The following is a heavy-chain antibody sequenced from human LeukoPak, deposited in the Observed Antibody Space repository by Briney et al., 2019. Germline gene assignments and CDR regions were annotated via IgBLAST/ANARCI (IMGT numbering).Heavy chain of an antibody. V-gene: IGHV4-34*01. CDR3: ARLKRYYGSGSYQNFDH. J-gene: IGHJ4*02. D-gene: IGHD3-10*01. CDR1: GGSFSGYY. Sequence: SETLSLTCAVYGGSFSGYYWSWIRQPPGKGLEWIGEINHSGSTNYNPSLKSRVTISVDTSKNQFSLKLSSVTAADTAVYYCARLKRYYGSGSYQNFDHWGQGTLVTVSS. CDR2: INHSGST.